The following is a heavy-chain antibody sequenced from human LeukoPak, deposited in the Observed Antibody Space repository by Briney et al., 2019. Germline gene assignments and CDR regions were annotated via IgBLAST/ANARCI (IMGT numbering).Heavy chain of an antibody. D-gene: IGHD1-26*01. J-gene: IGHJ4*02. Sequence: GGSLRLSCAASGFTFSSYSMNWVRQAPGKGLEWVSYISRSSSIMYYADSVKGRFTISRDNAKNSLYLQMNSLRDEDTAVYYCARVEGALPYFDYWGQGTLVAVSS. CDR2: ISRSSSIM. V-gene: IGHV3-48*02. CDR3: ARVEGALPYFDY. CDR1: GFTFSSYS.